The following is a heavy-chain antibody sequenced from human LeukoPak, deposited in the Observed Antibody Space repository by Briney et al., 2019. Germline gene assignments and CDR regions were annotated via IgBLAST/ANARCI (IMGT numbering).Heavy chain of an antibody. Sequence: GGSLRLSCAASGFTFSSYGMHWVRQAPGKGLEWVAVISYDGSNKYYADSVKGRFTISRDNSKNTLYLQMNSLRAEDTAVYYCAKGQPYYYDSSGYPDYWGQGTLVTVSS. CDR1: GFTFSSYG. J-gene: IGHJ4*02. D-gene: IGHD3-22*01. CDR2: ISYDGSNK. V-gene: IGHV3-30*18. CDR3: AKGQPYYYDSSGYPDY.